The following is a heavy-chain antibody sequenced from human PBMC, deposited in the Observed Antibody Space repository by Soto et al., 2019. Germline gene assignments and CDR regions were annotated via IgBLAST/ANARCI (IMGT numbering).Heavy chain of an antibody. D-gene: IGHD6-13*01. CDR3: ARDHHYRNSWSFAS. J-gene: IGHJ4*02. Sequence: QVQLQESGPGLVKPSGTLSLTCAVSGGSIDSSDWWNWVRQPPGKGLEWIGEVFHGGTIIYNPSLKSRVTIAVAKSRNQFSLELTSVTAADTAVYYCARDHHYRNSWSFASWGQGTLVTVSS. CDR2: VFHGGTI. CDR1: GGSIDSSDW. V-gene: IGHV4-4*02.